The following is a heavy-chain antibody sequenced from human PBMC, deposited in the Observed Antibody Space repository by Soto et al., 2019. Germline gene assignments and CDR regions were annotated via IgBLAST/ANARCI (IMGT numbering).Heavy chain of an antibody. CDR1: GYTFTSYY. D-gene: IGHD4-17*01. V-gene: IGHV1-46*03. CDR2: INPSGGST. CDR3: ARGLRSRAFDI. J-gene: IGHJ3*02. Sequence: ASVRGSCKASGYTFTSYYMHWVRQAPGQGLEWMGIINPSGGSTSYAQKFQGRVTMTRDTSTSTVYMELSSLRSEDTAVYYCARGLRSRAFDIWGQGTMVTVSS.